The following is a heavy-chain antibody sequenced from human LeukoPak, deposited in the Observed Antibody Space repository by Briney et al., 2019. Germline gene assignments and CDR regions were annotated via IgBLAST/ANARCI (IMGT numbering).Heavy chain of an antibody. CDR1: GDSVSGSPAV. V-gene: IGHV6-1*01. D-gene: IGHD5-12*01. J-gene: IGHJ5*02. CDR3: ARDRAKSPRPVGVGYSGYDYGWFDP. CDR2: AYYRSKCYI. Sequence: SQTLSLTCAISGDSVSGSPAVWNWIRQSPSRGLEWLGRAYYRSKCYIDYAVSVKGRITITPDTSKNQFSLQLNSVTAADTAVYYCARDRAKSPRPVGVGYSGYDYGWFDPWGQGTLVTVSS.